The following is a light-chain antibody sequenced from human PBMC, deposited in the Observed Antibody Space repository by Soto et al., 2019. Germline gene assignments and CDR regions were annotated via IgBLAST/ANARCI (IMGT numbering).Light chain of an antibody. J-gene: IGLJ1*01. V-gene: IGLV2-11*01. Sequence: QSLLTQPRSVSGSPGQSVTISCTGTSSDVGGYNYVSWYQQHPGKAPKLMIYDVSKRPSGVPDRFSGSKSGNTASLTISGLQAEDEADYYCCSYAGSYTLWVFGTGTKVTV. CDR1: SSDVGGYNY. CDR3: CSYAGSYTLWV. CDR2: DVS.